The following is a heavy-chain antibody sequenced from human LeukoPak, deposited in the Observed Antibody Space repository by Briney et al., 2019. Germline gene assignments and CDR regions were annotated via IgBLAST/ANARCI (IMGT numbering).Heavy chain of an antibody. J-gene: IGHJ4*02. Sequence: PGGSLRLSCAASEFTFSSYSMNWVRQAPGKGLEWVSSISSSSYIYYADSVKGRFTISRDNAKNSLYLQMNSLRAEDTAVYYCASSGGNSVAAQFDYWGQGTLVTVSS. V-gene: IGHV3-21*01. CDR1: EFTFSSYS. CDR2: ISSSSYI. D-gene: IGHD4-23*01. CDR3: ASSGGNSVAAQFDY.